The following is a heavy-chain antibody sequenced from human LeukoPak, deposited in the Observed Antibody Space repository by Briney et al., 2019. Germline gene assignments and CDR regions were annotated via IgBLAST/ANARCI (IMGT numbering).Heavy chain of an antibody. CDR1: GYTFTSYG. D-gene: IGHD3-22*01. CDR2: INPNSGGT. V-gene: IGHV1-2*02. Sequence: ASVKVSCKASGYTFTSYGISWVRQAPGQGLEWMGWINPNSGGTNYAQKFQGRVTMTRDTSISTAYMELSRLRSDDTAVYYCARTPITMIVVHHFSSDAFDIWGQGTMVTVSS. CDR3: ARTPITMIVVHHFSSDAFDI. J-gene: IGHJ3*02.